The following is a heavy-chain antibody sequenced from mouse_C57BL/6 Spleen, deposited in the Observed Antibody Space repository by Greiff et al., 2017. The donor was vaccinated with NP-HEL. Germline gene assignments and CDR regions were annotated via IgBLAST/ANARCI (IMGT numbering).Heavy chain of an antibody. D-gene: IGHD1-1*01. Sequence: LQESGAELVRPGASVKLSCKASGYTFTDYYINWVKQRPGQGLEWIARIYPGSGNTYYNEKFKGKATLTAEKSSSTAYMQLSSLTSEDSAVYFCARGARTTVVVDYWGQGTTLTVSS. CDR1: GYTFTDYY. J-gene: IGHJ2*01. V-gene: IGHV1-76*01. CDR2: IYPGSGNT. CDR3: ARGARTTVVVDY.